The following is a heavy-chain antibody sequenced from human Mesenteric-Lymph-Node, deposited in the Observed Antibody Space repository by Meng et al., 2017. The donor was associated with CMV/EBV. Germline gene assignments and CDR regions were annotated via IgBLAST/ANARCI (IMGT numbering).Heavy chain of an antibody. CDR2: INNDGSST. Sequence: GGSLRLSCVASGLSFSNHWMHWVRQAPGKGLVWVSRINNDGSSTVYADSVKGRFTISRDNAKNTVYLHMNSLRAEDTAMYYCVRGCDRRARCALSDGFHIWGQGTMVTVSS. D-gene: IGHD3-22*01. CDR1: GLSFSNHW. J-gene: IGHJ3*02. V-gene: IGHV3-74*01. CDR3: VRGCDRRARCALSDGFHI.